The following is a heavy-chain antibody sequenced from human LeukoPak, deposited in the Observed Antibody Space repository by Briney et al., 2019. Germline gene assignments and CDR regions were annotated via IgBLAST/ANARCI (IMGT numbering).Heavy chain of an antibody. CDR2: IYNDGST. D-gene: IGHD4-23*01. Sequence: GTLSLTCAVSGGSISSSNWWSWVRQPPGKGLEWVSVIYNDGSTYYADSVKGRFTISRDNSKNTLFLQMNSLRAEDTAVYYCARSGGVITVAPFDCWGQGSLVTVSS. CDR3: ARSGGVITVAPFDC. J-gene: IGHJ4*02. CDR1: GGSISSSNW. V-gene: IGHV3-53*01.